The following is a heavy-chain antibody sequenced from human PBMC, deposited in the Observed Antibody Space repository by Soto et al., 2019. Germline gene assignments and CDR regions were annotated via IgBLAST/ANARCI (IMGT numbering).Heavy chain of an antibody. D-gene: IGHD3-10*01. J-gene: IGHJ5*02. CDR1: GGSFSDYY. CDR2: INHSGST. CDR3: AREGRYYASGRFWWFDP. Sequence: QVQLQQWGAGLLKPSETLSLTCAVYGGSFSDYYWSWIRQPPGKGLEWIGEINHSGSTNYNPSLKSGVTISVDTSKNQFSLKLSSVTAADTAVYYCAREGRYYASGRFWWFDPWGQGTLVTVSS. V-gene: IGHV4-34*01.